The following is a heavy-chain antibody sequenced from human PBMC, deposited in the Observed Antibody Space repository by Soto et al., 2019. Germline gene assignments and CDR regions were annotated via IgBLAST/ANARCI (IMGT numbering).Heavy chain of an antibody. Sequence: EVQLVESGGGLVQPGGSLRLSCAASGFTFSSYEMNWVRQAPGKGLEWVSYISSSGSTIYYADSVKGRFTIARDNAKNSLYLQMNSLRAEDTAVYYCAREGQYYGDYPHYYYYYGMDVWGQGTTVTVSS. J-gene: IGHJ6*02. CDR1: GFTFSSYE. V-gene: IGHV3-48*03. CDR3: AREGQYYGDYPHYYYYYGMDV. CDR2: ISSSGSTI. D-gene: IGHD4-17*01.